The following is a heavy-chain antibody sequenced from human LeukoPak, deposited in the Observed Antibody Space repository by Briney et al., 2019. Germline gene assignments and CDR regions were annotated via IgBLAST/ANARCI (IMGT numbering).Heavy chain of an antibody. Sequence: PSETLSLTCTVSGGSISSGSYYWSWIRQPAGKGLEWIGRIYTSGSTNYNPSLKSRVTISVDTSKNQFSLKLSSVTAADTAVYYCARHFIAVAGNWFDPWGQGTLVTVSS. CDR2: IYTSGST. J-gene: IGHJ5*02. D-gene: IGHD6-19*01. V-gene: IGHV4-61*02. CDR3: ARHFIAVAGNWFDP. CDR1: GGSISSGSYY.